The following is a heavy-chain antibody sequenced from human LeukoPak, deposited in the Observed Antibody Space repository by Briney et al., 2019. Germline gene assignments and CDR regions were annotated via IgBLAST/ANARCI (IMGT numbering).Heavy chain of an antibody. CDR3: ARHRVAAGTTAEFDP. CDR1: GYSFTSYW. J-gene: IGHJ5*02. D-gene: IGHD6-13*01. CDR2: IYPGDSDT. V-gene: IGHV5-51*01. Sequence: GESLKISCKGSGYSFTSYWIGWVRQMPGKGLEWMGIIYPGDSDTRYSPSFQGQVTISADKSISTAYLQWSSLKASDTAIYYCARHRVAAGTTAEFDPWGQGTLVTVSS.